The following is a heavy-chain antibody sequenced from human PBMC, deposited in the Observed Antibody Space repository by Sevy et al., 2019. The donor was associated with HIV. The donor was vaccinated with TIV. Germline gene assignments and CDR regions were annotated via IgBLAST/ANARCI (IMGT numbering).Heavy chain of an antibody. CDR3: AKRERNYYDSSGNYDVFDI. CDR1: GFDFSTYG. V-gene: IGHV3-33*03. D-gene: IGHD3-22*01. J-gene: IGHJ3*02. Sequence: GGSLRLSCAASGFDFSTYGMHWVRLAPGKGLEWVAFVSYDGSDKGYQDSVKGRFTISRDNSKITLYLQMNSLRVEDTAGYYCAKRERNYYDSSGNYDVFDIWGQGTKVTVSS. CDR2: VSYDGSDK.